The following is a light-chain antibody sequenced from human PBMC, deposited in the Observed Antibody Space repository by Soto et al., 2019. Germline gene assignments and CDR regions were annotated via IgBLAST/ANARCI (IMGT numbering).Light chain of an antibody. CDR1: QSVSSSY. CDR2: GAS. V-gene: IGKV3-20*01. J-gene: IGKJ1*01. Sequence: EIVLTQSPGTLSLSPGERATLSCRASQSVSSSYLAWYQQKPGQAPRLLIYGASSRATGIPDRFSGSGSGTDFTLTISRREPEYFAVYYCQQYGRTFGQGTKGDIK. CDR3: QQYGRT.